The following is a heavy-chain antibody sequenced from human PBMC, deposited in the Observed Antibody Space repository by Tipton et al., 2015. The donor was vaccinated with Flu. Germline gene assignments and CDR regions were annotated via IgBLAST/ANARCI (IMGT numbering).Heavy chain of an antibody. CDR3: ARGINSGLVDV. CDR1: GFIFSDYA. CDR2: ISSNGDNT. J-gene: IGHJ6*02. V-gene: IGHV3-64*02. D-gene: IGHD2/OR15-2a*01. Sequence: SLRLSCAASGFIFSDYALHWVRQAPGRGLEYVSAISSNGDNTYYADSVKGRFTISRDNSKNTLYVQMGSLRADDMAVYYRARGINSGLVDVWGQGTTVTVSS.